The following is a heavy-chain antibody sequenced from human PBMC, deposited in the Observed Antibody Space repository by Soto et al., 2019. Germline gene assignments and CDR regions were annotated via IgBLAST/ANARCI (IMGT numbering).Heavy chain of an antibody. Sequence: PGWSLRLACASSVFTFISYSMKWVRQAPGKGLEWVSSISSSSSYIYYADSVKGRFTISRDNAKNSLYLQMNSLRAEDTAVYYCARGSRDGYNSDYWGQGTLVTVSS. D-gene: IGHD5-12*01. CDR3: ARGSRDGYNSDY. CDR1: VFTFISYS. J-gene: IGHJ4*02. CDR2: ISSSSSYI. V-gene: IGHV3-21*01.